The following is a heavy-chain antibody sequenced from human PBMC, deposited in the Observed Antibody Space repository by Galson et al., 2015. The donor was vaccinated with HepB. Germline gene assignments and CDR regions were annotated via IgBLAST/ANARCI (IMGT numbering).Heavy chain of an antibody. CDR2: INWNGGST. CDR3: ARALNYYDSSGYETYYFDY. V-gene: IGHV3-20*04. Sequence: SLRLSCAASGFTFDDYGMSWVRQAPGKGLEWVSGINWNGGSTGYADSVKGRFTISRDNAKNSLYLQMNSLRAEDTALYYCARALNYYDSSGYETYYFDYWGQGTLVTVSS. J-gene: IGHJ4*02. D-gene: IGHD3-22*01. CDR1: GFTFDDYG.